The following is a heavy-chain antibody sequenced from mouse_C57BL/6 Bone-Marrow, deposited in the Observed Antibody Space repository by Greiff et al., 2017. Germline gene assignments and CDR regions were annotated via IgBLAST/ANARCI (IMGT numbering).Heavy chain of an antibody. CDR1: GYTFTSYW. J-gene: IGHJ4*01. CDR3: ARGCTTVVGAIDY. V-gene: IGHV1-72*01. CDR2: IDPNSGGT. D-gene: IGHD1-1*01. Sequence: VQLQQSGAELVKPGASVKLSCKASGYTFTSYWMNWVKQRPGRGLEWIGRIDPNSGGTKYTEKFKSKATLPVAKPSSTAYMQLSSRTSEDAAVDYCARGCTTVVGAIDYWGQGTSVTVSS.